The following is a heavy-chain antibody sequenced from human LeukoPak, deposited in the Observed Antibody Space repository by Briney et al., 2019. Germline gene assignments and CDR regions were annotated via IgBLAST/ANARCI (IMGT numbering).Heavy chain of an antibody. J-gene: IGHJ6*03. Sequence: PAETLSLTCTVSDGSISSHYWSWIRQPAGKGLEWIGRMFPNGDTRYNPSLRSRVTMSRDTSKNQFSLKLISVTAADTAVYYCARGEMETLSSGGPYHYINVWGKGTTVTVSS. V-gene: IGHV4-4*07. D-gene: IGHD5-24*01. CDR1: DGSISSHY. CDR3: ARGEMETLSSGGPYHYINV. CDR2: MFPNGDT.